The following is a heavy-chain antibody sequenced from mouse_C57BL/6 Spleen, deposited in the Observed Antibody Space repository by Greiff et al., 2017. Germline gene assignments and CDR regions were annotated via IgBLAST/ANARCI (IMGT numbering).Heavy chain of an antibody. CDR1: GFTFSSYT. CDR2: ISGGGGNT. CDR3: ASYDPWFAY. Sequence: DVKLVESGGGLVKPGGSLKLSCAASGFTFSSYTMSWVRQTPEKRLEWVATISGGGGNTYYPDSVKGRFTISRDNAKNTLYLQMSSLRSEDTALYYCASYDPWFAYWGQGTLVTVSA. J-gene: IGHJ3*01. D-gene: IGHD2-3*01. V-gene: IGHV5-9*01.